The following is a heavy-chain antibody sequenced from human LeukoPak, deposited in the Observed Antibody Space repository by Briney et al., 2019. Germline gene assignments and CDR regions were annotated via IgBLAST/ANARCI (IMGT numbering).Heavy chain of an antibody. J-gene: IGHJ6*03. D-gene: IGHD6-6*01. CDR3: ASGNIAARPGGYYYYMDV. CDR2: IIPIFGSA. Sequence: GASVKVSCKATGGTLSSYAISWVRQAPGQGREWMGGIIPIFGSANYAQKFQGRVTNTTDQSTSTAYMELSSLRSEDTAVYYCASGNIAARPGGYYYYMDVSGKGTTVTVSS. V-gene: IGHV1-69*05. CDR1: GGTLSSYA.